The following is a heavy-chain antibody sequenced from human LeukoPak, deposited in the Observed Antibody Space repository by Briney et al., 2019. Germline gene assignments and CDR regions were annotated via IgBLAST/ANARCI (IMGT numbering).Heavy chain of an antibody. J-gene: IGHJ4*02. CDR3: ARRPKYYYDSSGYYYVFDY. CDR1: GGSFSSYY. CDR2: IYYSGST. Sequence: SETLSLTCTVSGGSFSSYYWTWIRQPPGKGLEWIGYIYYSGSTNYNPSLKSRVTISVDTSKNQFSLKLSSVTAADTAVYYCARRPKYYYDSSGYYYVFDYWGQGTLVTVSS. V-gene: IGHV4-59*08. D-gene: IGHD3-22*01.